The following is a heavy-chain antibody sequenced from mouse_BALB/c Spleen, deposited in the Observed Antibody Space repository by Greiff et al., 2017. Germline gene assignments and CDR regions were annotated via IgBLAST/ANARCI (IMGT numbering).Heavy chain of an antibody. D-gene: IGHD3-1*01. Sequence: EVQRVESGGGLVQPGGSLKLSCAASGFTFSSYGMSWVRQTPDKRLELVATINSNGGSTYYPDSVKGRFTISRDNAKNTLYLQMSSLKSEDTAMYYCARDRGLGGSFAYWGQGTLVTVSA. CDR2: INSNGGST. V-gene: IGHV5-6-3*01. CDR3: ARDRGLGGSFAY. J-gene: IGHJ3*01. CDR1: GFTFSSYG.